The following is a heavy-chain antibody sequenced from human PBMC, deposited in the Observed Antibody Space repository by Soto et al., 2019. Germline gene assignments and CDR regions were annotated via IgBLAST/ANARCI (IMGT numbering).Heavy chain of an antibody. V-gene: IGHV3-23*01. CDR1: GFTFSSYA. CDR2: ISGSGGST. D-gene: IGHD5-18*01. CDR3: AKDLSDIQLWRQ. Sequence: PGGSLRLSCAASGFTFSSYAMSWVRQAPGKGLEWVSAISGSGGSTYYADSVKCRFTISRDNSKNTLYLQMNSLRAEDTAVYYCAKDLSDIQLWRQWGQGTLVTVSS. J-gene: IGHJ4*02.